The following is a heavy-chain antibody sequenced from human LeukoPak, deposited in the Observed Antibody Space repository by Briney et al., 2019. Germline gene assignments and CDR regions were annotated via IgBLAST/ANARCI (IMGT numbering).Heavy chain of an antibody. Sequence: PSETLSLTCAVSGYSISSGYYWGWIRQPPGKGLEWIGSIYHSGSTYYNPSLKSRVTISVDTFKNQFSLKLSSVTAADTAVYYCASTTVKGNWFDPWGQGTLVTVSS. V-gene: IGHV4-38-2*01. D-gene: IGHD4-11*01. CDR2: IYHSGST. CDR3: ASTTVKGNWFDP. CDR1: GYSISSGYY. J-gene: IGHJ5*02.